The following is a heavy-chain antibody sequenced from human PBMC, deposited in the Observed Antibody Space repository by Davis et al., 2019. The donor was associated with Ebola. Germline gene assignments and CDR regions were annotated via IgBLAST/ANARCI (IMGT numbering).Heavy chain of an antibody. CDR2: IYDSGDT. V-gene: IGHV3-23*01. Sequence: GGSLRLSCAASGSTFSSYAMSWVRRAPGKGLEWASLIYDSGDTYYADSVKGRFTITRHNSQNTLYLQMNSLRPEDTAVYYCAKGEQYCSDISCYSFDAFGSWGQGTMVTVSS. J-gene: IGHJ3*02. D-gene: IGHD2-2*01. CDR3: AKGEQYCSDISCYSFDAFGS. CDR1: GSTFSSYA.